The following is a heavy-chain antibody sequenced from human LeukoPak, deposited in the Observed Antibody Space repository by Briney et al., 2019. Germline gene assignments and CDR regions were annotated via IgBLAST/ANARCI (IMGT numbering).Heavy chain of an antibody. CDR1: GFTFSSYA. J-gene: IGHJ4*02. CDR3: AKARPHFRSVWYSFDY. Sequence: GGSLRLSCAASGFTFSSYAMHWVRQAPGKGLEWVAVISYDGSNKYYGDSVKGRFTISRDNSKNTLYLQMNSLRAEDTAVYYCAKARPHFRSVWYSFDYWGQGARVTVSS. V-gene: IGHV3-30*04. D-gene: IGHD3-3*02. CDR2: ISYDGSNK.